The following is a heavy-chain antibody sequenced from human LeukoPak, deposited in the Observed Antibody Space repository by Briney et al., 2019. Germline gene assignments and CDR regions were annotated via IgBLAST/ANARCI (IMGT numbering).Heavy chain of an antibody. CDR3: AKFVNYGNYYYYYYMDV. V-gene: IGHV3-23*01. D-gene: IGHD3-10*01. J-gene: IGHJ6*03. Sequence: GGSLRLSCAASGFTVSSNYMSWVRQAPGMGLEWVSTISESGDNTFYADSVKGRFTMSRDNSKHTLYLQMNSLRAEDTAVYYCAKFVNYGNYYYYYYMDVWGKGTTVTVSS. CDR2: ISESGDNT. CDR1: GFTVSSNY.